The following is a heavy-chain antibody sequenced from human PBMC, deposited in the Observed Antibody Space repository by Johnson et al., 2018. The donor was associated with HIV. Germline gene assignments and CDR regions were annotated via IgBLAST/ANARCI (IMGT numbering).Heavy chain of an antibody. CDR3: ARADGSGSYFGFEI. J-gene: IGHJ3*02. Sequence: VQLVESGGGLVQPGGSLRLSCAASGFTFSSYWLHWVRQAPGKGLVLVSRINSDGSSTSYADSVKGRFTISRDNAKNTVYLQMNSLRAEDTAIYYCARADGSGSYFGFEIWGQGTMVTVSS. CDR2: INSDGSST. V-gene: IGHV3-74*01. D-gene: IGHD3-10*01. CDR1: GFTFSSYW.